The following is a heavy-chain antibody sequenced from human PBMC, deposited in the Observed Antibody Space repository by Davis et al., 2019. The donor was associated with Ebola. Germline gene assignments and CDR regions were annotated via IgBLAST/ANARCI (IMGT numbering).Heavy chain of an antibody. J-gene: IGHJ4*02. CDR1: GYSLTRYL. CDR3: ARGARRGVISSDY. CDR2: IDPSDPYT. D-gene: IGHD3-10*01. Sequence: SRKCSGYSLTRYLLSWVRQIPGKGLDWMGRIDPSDPYTNYSPSFQGHVTISADKSISAAYLQWSRLKASDTAMYYCARGARRGVISSDYWGQGTLVTVSS. V-gene: IGHV5-10-1*01.